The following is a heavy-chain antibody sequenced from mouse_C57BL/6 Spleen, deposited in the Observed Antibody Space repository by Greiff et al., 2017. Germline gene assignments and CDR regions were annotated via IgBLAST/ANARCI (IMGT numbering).Heavy chain of an antibody. Sequence: DVKLVESEGGLVQPGSSMKLSCTASGFTFSDYYMAWVRQVPEKGLEWVANINYDGSSTYYLDSLKSRFIISRDNAKNIPYLQMSSLKSEDTATYYCARDVGYWDAMDYWGQGTSVTVSS. D-gene: IGHD2-3*01. CDR2: INYDGSST. CDR1: GFTFSDYY. J-gene: IGHJ4*01. V-gene: IGHV5-16*01. CDR3: ARDVGYWDAMDY.